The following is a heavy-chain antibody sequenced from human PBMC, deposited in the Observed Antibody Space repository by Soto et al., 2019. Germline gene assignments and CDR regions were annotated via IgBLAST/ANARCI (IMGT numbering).Heavy chain of an antibody. CDR2: ISSSSSYI. Sequence: EVQLVESGGGLVKPGGSLRLSCAASGFTFSSYSMNWVRQAPGKGLEWVSSISSSSSYIYYADSVKGRFTISRDNAKNSLYLQMNSLRAEDTAVYYCAREGVGGNWNEDYYYGMDVWGQGTTVTVSS. V-gene: IGHV3-21*01. CDR3: AREGVGGNWNEDYYYGMDV. CDR1: GFTFSSYS. D-gene: IGHD1-20*01. J-gene: IGHJ6*02.